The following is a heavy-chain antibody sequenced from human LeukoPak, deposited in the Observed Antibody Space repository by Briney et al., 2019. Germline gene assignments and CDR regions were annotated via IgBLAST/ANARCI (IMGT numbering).Heavy chain of an antibody. CDR3: ARGNRGYLYGSNSGGPADH. J-gene: IGHJ4*02. D-gene: IGHD5-18*01. Sequence: PGRSLRLSCAASGFSFNSYAMHWVRQAPGKGLEWLAVISHDGNNKDYADSVKGRFSISRDNSKNTLYLQMNSLSAEDTALYYCARGNRGYLYGSNSGGPADHWGQGTLVTVSS. V-gene: IGHV3-30-3*01. CDR1: GFSFNSYA. CDR2: ISHDGNNK.